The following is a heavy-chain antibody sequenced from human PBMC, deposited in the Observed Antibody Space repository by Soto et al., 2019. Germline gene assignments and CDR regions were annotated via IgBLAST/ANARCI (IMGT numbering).Heavy chain of an antibody. Sequence: EASVKVSCKASGYTFTSYGISWVRQAPGQGLEWMGWISAYNGNTNYAQKLQGRVTMTTDTSTSTAYMELRSLRSDDTAVYYCARDRGVRGVIKKGYWFDPWGQGTLVTVSS. J-gene: IGHJ5*02. CDR3: ARDRGVRGVIKKGYWFDP. D-gene: IGHD3-10*01. CDR1: GYTFTSYG. CDR2: ISAYNGNT. V-gene: IGHV1-18*01.